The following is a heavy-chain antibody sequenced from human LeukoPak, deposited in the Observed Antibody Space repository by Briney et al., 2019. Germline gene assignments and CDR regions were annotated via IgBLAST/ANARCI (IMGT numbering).Heavy chain of an antibody. CDR3: ARDKLRWSPFDY. D-gene: IGHD4-23*01. CDR2: IYYSGST. Sequence: SETLSLTCTVSGGSISSSSYYWGWIRQPPGKGLEWIGSIYYSGSTYYNPSLKSRVTISVDTSKNQFSLKLSSVTAADTAVYYCARDKLRWSPFDYWGQGTLVTVSS. J-gene: IGHJ4*02. CDR1: GGSISSSSYY. V-gene: IGHV4-39*07.